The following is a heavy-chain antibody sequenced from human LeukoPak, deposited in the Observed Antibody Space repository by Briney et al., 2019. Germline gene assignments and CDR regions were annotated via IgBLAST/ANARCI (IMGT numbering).Heavy chain of an antibody. CDR3: TRLLAEGS. CDR2: IRSKANSYAT. Sequence: GGSLRLSCAASGFSFSDSAMDWVRQASGKGLEWVGRIRSKANSYATTHAASVKGRFTISRDDSTDTVYLQMNSLKAEDTAVYYCTRLLAEGSWGQGTLVTVSS. J-gene: IGHJ4*02. V-gene: IGHV3-73*01. CDR1: GFSFSDSA.